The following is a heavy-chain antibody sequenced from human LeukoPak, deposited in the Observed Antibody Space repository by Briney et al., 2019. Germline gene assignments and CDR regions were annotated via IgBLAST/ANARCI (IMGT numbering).Heavy chain of an antibody. D-gene: IGHD3-16*02. V-gene: IGHV3-64D*06. CDR2: IGSDGDST. CDR1: GFPFSTLG. Sequence: PGGSLRLSCSASGFPFSTLGMHWVRQAPGKGLEHVSTIGSDGDSTYYADSVKGRFTISRDNSKNALYLRMGSLKPEDTAVYYCVSPVFVNYWGQGTLVTVSS. J-gene: IGHJ4*02. CDR3: VSPVFVNY.